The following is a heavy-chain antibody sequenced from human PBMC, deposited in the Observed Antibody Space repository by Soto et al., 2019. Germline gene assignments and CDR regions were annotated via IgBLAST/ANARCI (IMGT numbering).Heavy chain of an antibody. J-gene: IGHJ6*02. D-gene: IGHD5-18*01. Sequence: GGSLRLSCAASGFTFSNAWMNWVRQAPGKGLEWVGRIKSKTDGGTTDYAAPVKGRFTISRDDSKNTLYLQMNSLKTEDTAVYYCTTEDTAMVTGSDGMDVWGQGTTVTVSS. CDR1: GFTFSNAW. CDR3: TTEDTAMVTGSDGMDV. V-gene: IGHV3-15*07. CDR2: IKSKTDGGTT.